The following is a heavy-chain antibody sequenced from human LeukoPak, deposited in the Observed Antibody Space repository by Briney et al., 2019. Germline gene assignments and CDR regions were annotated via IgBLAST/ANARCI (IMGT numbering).Heavy chain of an antibody. CDR3: ARQHDSYYYYYIDV. V-gene: IGHV4-38-2*01. Sequence: SQTLSLTCAVSGYSISNGYYWVWIRQPPGRRLEWIGSLYHSDSAYYKTSLRSRVSMSVDTSRNHFSLTLSFVTAADTAVYYCARQHDSYYYYYIDVWGSGTTVTVSS. CDR2: LYHSDSA. CDR1: GYSISNGYY. J-gene: IGHJ6*03.